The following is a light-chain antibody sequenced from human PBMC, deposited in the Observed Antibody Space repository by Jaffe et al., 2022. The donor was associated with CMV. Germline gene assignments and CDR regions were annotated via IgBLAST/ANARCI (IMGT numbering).Light chain of an antibody. CDR3: QQSYSTPAAVFGWT. CDR1: QSISSY. CDR2: AAS. Sequence: DIQMTQSPSSLSASVGDRVTITCRASQSISSYLNWYQQKPGKAPKLLIYAASSLQSGVPSRFSGSGSGTDFTLTISSLQPEDFATYYCQQSYSTPAAVFGWTFGQGTKVEIK. J-gene: IGKJ1*01. V-gene: IGKV1-39*01.